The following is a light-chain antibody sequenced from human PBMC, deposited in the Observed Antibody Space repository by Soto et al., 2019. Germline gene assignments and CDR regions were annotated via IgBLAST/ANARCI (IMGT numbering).Light chain of an antibody. Sequence: DIQMTQSPSTLSAFVGDRVTLTCRASQSITISLAWYQQKAGKTPKLLIYAASSLQSGVPSRFSGSGSGTEFTLTISSLQPDDFAAYYCQQYNTYPWTFGQGTKVDIK. J-gene: IGKJ1*01. CDR1: QSITIS. V-gene: IGKV1-5*01. CDR2: AAS. CDR3: QQYNTYPWT.